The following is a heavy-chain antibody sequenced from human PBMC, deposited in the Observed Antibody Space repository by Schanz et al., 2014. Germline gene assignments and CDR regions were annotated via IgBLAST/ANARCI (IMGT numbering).Heavy chain of an antibody. CDR1: GFTFSAYG. CDR3: AKAGSGWSTAGYYY. V-gene: IGHV3-NL1*01. CDR2: MIGSGSSV. D-gene: IGHD6-19*01. J-gene: IGHJ4*02. Sequence: QVQLVESGGGVVQPGRSLRLSCAASGFTFSAYGMHWVRQAPGKGLEWVSRMIGSGSSVFYADSVKGRFTISRDNLKNTVYLQMNSLRAGDTAVYYCAKAGSGWSTAGYYYWGQGTLVAVSS.